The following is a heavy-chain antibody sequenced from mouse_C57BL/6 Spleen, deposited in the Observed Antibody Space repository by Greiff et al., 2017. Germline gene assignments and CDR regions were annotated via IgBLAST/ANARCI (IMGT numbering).Heavy chain of an antibody. CDR3: AKHDDYYARDY. Sequence: QVQLKESGPGLVAPSQSLSITCTVSGFSLTSYGVDWVRQPPGKGLEWLGVIWGGGSTNYNSAHMSRLSISKDNSKSQVFLKMNRLQTDDTAMYYCAKHDDYYARDYWGQGTSVTVSS. D-gene: IGHD2-3*01. CDR1: GFSLTSYG. V-gene: IGHV2-9*01. CDR2: IWGGGST. J-gene: IGHJ4*01.